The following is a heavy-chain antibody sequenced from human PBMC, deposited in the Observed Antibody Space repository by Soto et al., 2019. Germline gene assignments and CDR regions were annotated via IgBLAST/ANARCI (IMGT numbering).Heavy chain of an antibody. D-gene: IGHD3-10*01. V-gene: IGHV4-34*01. CDR3: ARGPSATVRGAFTA. J-gene: IGHJ5*02. Sequence: WTWIRQPPGKGPEWIGEIDHGGSTTYNPSLKSRVTISVDTSKNQFSLKLSSVTAADTAVYYCARGPSATVRGAFTAWGQGTLVTVSS. CDR2: IDHGGST.